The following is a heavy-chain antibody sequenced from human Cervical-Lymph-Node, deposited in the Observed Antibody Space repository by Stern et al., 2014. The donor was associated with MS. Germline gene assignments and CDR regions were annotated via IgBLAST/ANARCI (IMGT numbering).Heavy chain of an antibody. CDR2: IYYGGTT. CDR1: GGSISSSSYY. CDR3: ARQGAYCSSTSCYDFDY. V-gene: IGHV4-39*01. J-gene: IGHJ4*02. Sequence: QVQLQESGPGLVKPSETLSLTCTVSGGSISSSSYYGAWIRQPPGQGLEWIGSIYYGGTTYYNPSLKSRVTISVDTSKNQFSLKLTSVTAADTAVYYCARQGAYCSSTSCYDFDYWGQGTLVTVSS. D-gene: IGHD2-2*01.